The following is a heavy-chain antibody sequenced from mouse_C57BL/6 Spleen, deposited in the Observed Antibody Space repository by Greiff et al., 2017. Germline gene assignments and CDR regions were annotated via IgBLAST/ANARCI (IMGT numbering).Heavy chain of an antibody. CDR3: AREEDYYGSSWYFDV. CDR2: INYDGSST. Sequence: EVQRVESEGGLVQPGSSMKLSCTASGFTFSDYYMAWVRQVPEKGLEWVANINYDGSSTYYLDSLKSRFIISRDNAKNILYLQMSSLKSEDTATYYCAREEDYYGSSWYFDVWGTGTTVTVSS. V-gene: IGHV5-16*01. D-gene: IGHD1-1*01. CDR1: GFTFSDYY. J-gene: IGHJ1*03.